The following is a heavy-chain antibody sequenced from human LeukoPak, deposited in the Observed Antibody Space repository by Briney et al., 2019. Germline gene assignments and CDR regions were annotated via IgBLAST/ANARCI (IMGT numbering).Heavy chain of an antibody. CDR3: ARGAPSDGEEADYYYYMDV. Sequence: SETLSLTCTVSGGSISSSSYYWGWIRQPPGKGLEWTGSIYYSGSTYYNPSLKSRVTISVDTSKNQFSLKLSSVTAADTAVYYCARGAPSDGEEADYYYYMDVWGKGTTVTVSS. V-gene: IGHV4-39*07. CDR1: GGSISSSSYY. CDR2: IYYSGST. D-gene: IGHD4-17*01. J-gene: IGHJ6*03.